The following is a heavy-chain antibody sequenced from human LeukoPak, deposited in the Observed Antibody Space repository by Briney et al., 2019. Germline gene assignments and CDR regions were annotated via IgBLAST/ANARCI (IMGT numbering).Heavy chain of an antibody. Sequence: GGSLRLSCAASGFTFSTYSMKWVRQAPGKGLEWVSYINSKGGSIYYADSVKGRFTISRDNAKNSLYLQMNGLRDEDTAVYYCARDQSDYYGSGSYSEGSYWGQGTLDTVSS. CDR2: INSKGGSI. D-gene: IGHD3-10*01. J-gene: IGHJ4*02. CDR3: ARDQSDYYGSGSYSEGSY. CDR1: GFTFSTYS. V-gene: IGHV3-48*02.